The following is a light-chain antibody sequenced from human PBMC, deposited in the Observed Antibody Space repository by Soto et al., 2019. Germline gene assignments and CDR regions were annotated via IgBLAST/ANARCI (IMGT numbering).Light chain of an antibody. CDR2: KAS. J-gene: IGKJ4*01. Sequence: DIQMTQSPSTLSASVGDRVTMTCRASQSINRWLAWYQQRPGKAPKILIHKASSLEAGVPSRFSGSDSGTEFTLTISSVQPDDFATYFCLQYNIYPLSFGGGTKVEIK. CDR1: QSINRW. CDR3: LQYNIYPLS. V-gene: IGKV1-5*03.